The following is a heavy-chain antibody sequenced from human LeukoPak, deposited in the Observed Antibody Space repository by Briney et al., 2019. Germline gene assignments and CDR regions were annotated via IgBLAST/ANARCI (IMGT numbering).Heavy chain of an antibody. Sequence: ASVKVSCKASGYTFTSYGITWVRQAPGQGLEWVGWINTYNGNTKYAQKLQGRLTMTTDTSTRTAYMQLRSLRSDDAAVYYCASAGSSPSSNAFDIWGQGTMVTVSS. CDR3: ASAGSSPSSNAFDI. CDR1: GYTFTSYG. CDR2: INTYNGNT. D-gene: IGHD6-6*01. J-gene: IGHJ3*02. V-gene: IGHV1-18*01.